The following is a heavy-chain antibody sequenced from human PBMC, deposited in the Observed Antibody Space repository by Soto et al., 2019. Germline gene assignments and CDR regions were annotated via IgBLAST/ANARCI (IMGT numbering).Heavy chain of an antibody. CDR1: GFTFSPFS. Sequence: EVELQESGGHLVQPGGSLRLSCAASGFTFSPFSMTWVRQAPGKGLEWVSSISGSGAITYYADSVKDRFTISRDNSKSTLFLQLRSLRAEDTAVYYCAGYGRDSSAWKADYWGQGTLVTVSS. CDR2: ISGSGAIT. CDR3: AGYGRDSSAWKADY. J-gene: IGHJ4*02. V-gene: IGHV3-23*01. D-gene: IGHD6-19*01.